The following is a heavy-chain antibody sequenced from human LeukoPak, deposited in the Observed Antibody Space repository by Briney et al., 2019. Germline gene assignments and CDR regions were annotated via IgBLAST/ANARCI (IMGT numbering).Heavy chain of an antibody. CDR3: TTDGEWELPTAAFDI. D-gene: IGHD1-26*01. V-gene: IGHV3-15*01. J-gene: IGHJ3*02. CDR2: IKSKADGGTT. CDR1: GFTFSNAW. Sequence: GGSLRLSCAASGFTFSNAWMSWVRQAPGKGLEWVGRIKSKADGGTTDYAAPVKGRFTISRDDSKNTLYLQMNSLKTEDTAVYYCTTDGEWELPTAAFDIWGQGTMVTVSS.